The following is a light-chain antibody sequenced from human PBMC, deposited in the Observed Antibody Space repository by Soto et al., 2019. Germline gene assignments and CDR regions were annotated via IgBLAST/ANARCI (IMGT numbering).Light chain of an antibody. CDR1: GSDIATFNY. CDR2: EVT. J-gene: IGLJ1*01. CDR3: SSYTNINTRACV. Sequence: QSALAQPASMSGSPGQSITISCTGSGSDIATFNYVSWYQQHPGKAPKLIIYEVTDRPSGVSNRFSGSKSGNTASLTISGLQAEDEAEYYCSSYTNINTRACVFGTGTKLTVL. V-gene: IGLV2-14*01.